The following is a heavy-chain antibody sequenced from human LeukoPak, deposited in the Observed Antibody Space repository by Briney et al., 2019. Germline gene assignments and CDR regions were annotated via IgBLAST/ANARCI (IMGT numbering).Heavy chain of an antibody. CDR2: ISGSGGST. V-gene: IGHV3-23*01. J-gene: IGHJ6*03. CDR3: AKMPGRGVREASLHPDYYYYMDV. D-gene: IGHD3-10*01. Sequence: GGSLRLSCAASGFTFSSYAMSWVRQAPGKGLEWVSAISGSGGSTYYADSVKGRFTISRDNSKNTLYLQMNSLRAEDTAVYYCAKMPGRGVREASLHPDYYYYMDVWGKGTTVTISS. CDR1: GFTFSSYA.